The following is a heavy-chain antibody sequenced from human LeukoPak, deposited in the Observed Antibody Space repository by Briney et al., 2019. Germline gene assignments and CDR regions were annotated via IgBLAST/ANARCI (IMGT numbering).Heavy chain of an antibody. Sequence: PGGSLRLSCAASGFTFDDYGMSWVRQAPGKGLEWVSAISGSGGSTYYADSVKGRFTISRDNSKNTLYLQMNSLRAEDTAVYYCAAPYYDFWGSGYYYYYMDVWGKGTTVTVSS. D-gene: IGHD3-3*01. V-gene: IGHV3-23*01. CDR1: GFTFDDYG. CDR3: AAPYYDFWGSGYYYYYMDV. CDR2: ISGSGGST. J-gene: IGHJ6*03.